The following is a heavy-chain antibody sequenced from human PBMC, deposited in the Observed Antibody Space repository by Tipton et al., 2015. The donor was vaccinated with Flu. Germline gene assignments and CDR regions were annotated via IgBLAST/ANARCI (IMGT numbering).Heavy chain of an antibody. V-gene: IGHV5-51*01. CDR3: ARATVTTRMVDY. Sequence: QLVQSGAEVKKPGESLKISCKGSGYSFTSYWIAWVRQMPGKGLEWMGIIYPSDSDTRYSPPFQGQVTISADKSIGTAYLQWSSLKASDPAMYYCARATVTTRMVDYWGQGTLVTVSS. D-gene: IGHD4-17*01. CDR2: IYPSDSDT. CDR1: GYSFTSYW. J-gene: IGHJ4*02.